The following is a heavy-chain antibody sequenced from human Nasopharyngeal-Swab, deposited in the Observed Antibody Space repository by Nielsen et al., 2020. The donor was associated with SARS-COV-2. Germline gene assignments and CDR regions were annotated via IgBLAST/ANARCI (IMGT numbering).Heavy chain of an antibody. J-gene: IGHJ6*02. CDR1: GYSFTSYW. CDR3: VRPEGVATSFKYYFQYGMDV. Sequence: GESLKISCKGSGYSFTSYWIAWVRQMHGKGLEWMGIIYPRDCDTRYSPSFQGQVTISADKSISTAYLQWSSLQASDTAMYYCVRPEGVATSFKYYFQYGMDVWGQGTMVTVPS. V-gene: IGHV5-51*01. CDR2: IYPRDCDT. D-gene: IGHD5-12*01.